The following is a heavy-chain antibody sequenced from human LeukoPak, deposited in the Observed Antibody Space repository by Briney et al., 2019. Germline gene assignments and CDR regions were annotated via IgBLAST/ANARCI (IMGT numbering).Heavy chain of an antibody. V-gene: IGHV4-34*01. Sequence: KASETLSLTCAVYGGSFSGYYWSWIRQPPGKGLEWIGEINHSGSTNYNPSLKSRVSTSVDTSKNQFSLKLSSVTAADTAVYYCARDRSSSGYLDYWGQGTLVTVSS. CDR1: GGSFSGYY. CDR2: INHSGST. J-gene: IGHJ4*02. D-gene: IGHD3-22*01. CDR3: ARDRSSSGYLDY.